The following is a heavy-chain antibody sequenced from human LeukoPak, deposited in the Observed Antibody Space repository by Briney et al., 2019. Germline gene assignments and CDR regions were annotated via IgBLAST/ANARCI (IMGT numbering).Heavy chain of an antibody. CDR3: AIGPPTWEMATRPITGSDY. J-gene: IGHJ4*02. D-gene: IGHD5-24*01. V-gene: IGHV1-69*05. CDR2: IIPIFGTA. Sequence: ASVKVSCKASGGTFSSYAISWVRQAPGQGLEWMGGIIPIFGTANYAQKFQGRVTITTDESTSTAYMELSSLRSEDTAVYYCAIGPPTWEMATRPITGSDYWGQGTLVTVSS. CDR1: GGTFSSYA.